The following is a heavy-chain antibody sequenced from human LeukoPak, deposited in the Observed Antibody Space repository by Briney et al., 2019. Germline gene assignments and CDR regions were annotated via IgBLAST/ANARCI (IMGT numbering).Heavy chain of an antibody. V-gene: IGHV1-18*01. J-gene: IGHJ4*02. CDR2: ISAYNGNT. Sequence: ASVTVSFTASGYTFTSYGISWVRQAPGQGLEWMGWISAYNGNTNYAQKLQGRVTMTTDTSTSTAYMELRSLRSDDTAVYYCARWDYDSSGYCHWGQGTLVTVSS. D-gene: IGHD3-22*01. CDR1: GYTFTSYG. CDR3: ARWDYDSSGYCH.